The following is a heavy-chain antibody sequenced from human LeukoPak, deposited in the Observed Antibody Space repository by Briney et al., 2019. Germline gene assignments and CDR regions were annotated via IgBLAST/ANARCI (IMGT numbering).Heavy chain of an antibody. Sequence: SETLSLTCTVSGGSISSSSYYWGWIRQPPGKRLEWIGSIYYSGSTYYNPSLKSRVTISVDTSKNQFSLKLSSVTAADTAVYYCARLGYDFWSGLPNWFDPWGQGTLVTVSS. J-gene: IGHJ5*02. CDR3: ARLGYDFWSGLPNWFDP. V-gene: IGHV4-39*01. D-gene: IGHD3-3*01. CDR2: IYYSGST. CDR1: GGSISSSSYY.